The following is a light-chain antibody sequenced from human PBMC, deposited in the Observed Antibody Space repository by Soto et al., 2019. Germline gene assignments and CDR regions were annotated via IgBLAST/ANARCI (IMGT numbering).Light chain of an antibody. CDR3: QQYNTWHT. CDR2: GAA. J-gene: IGKJ4*01. V-gene: IGKV3-15*01. CDR1: QSVFTN. Sequence: EVVMTQSPAILSVSPGERATLSCRASQSVFTNLAWYQQKPGQAPRLLIYGAATRATGLPARFSGSGSGTECTLTISSLQSEDFAVYYCQQYNTWHTFGGGTKVEIK.